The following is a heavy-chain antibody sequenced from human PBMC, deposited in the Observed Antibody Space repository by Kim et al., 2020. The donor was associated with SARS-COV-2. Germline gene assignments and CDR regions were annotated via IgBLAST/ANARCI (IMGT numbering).Heavy chain of an antibody. CDR3: SGGRVKGTTRLGMDV. CDR1: GGSFSGYY. V-gene: IGHV4-34*01. J-gene: IGHJ6*02. D-gene: IGHD4-17*01. Sequence: SETLSLTCAVYGGSFSGYYWSWIRQPPGKGLEWIGEINHSGSTNYNPSLKSRVTISVDTSKNQFSLKLSSVTAADTAVYYCSGGRVKGTTRLGMDVWGQG. CDR2: INHSGST.